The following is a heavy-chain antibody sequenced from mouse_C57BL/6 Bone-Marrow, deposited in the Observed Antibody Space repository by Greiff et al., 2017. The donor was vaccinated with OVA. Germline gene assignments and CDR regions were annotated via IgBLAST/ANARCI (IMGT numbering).Heavy chain of an antibody. V-gene: IGHV1-26*01. D-gene: IGHD1-1*01. CDR1: GYTFTDYY. CDR3: ARIYYYGSSYIYAMDY. CDR2: INPNNGGT. J-gene: IGHJ4*01. Sequence: EVQLQQSGPELVKPGASVKISCKASGYTFTDYYMNWVKQSHGKSLEWIGDINPNNGGTSYNQKFKGKATLTVDKSSSTAYMELRSLTSEDSAVYDCARIYYYGSSYIYAMDYWGQGTSVTVSS.